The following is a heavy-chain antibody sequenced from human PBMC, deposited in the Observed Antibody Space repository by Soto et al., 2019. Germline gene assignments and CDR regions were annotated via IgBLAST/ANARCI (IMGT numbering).Heavy chain of an antibody. CDR2: ISYDGTTK. J-gene: IGHJ5*02. D-gene: IGHD6-13*01. CDR1: GFTFSTHA. Sequence: QEQVVESGGXXVQPGRSLRLSCAASGFTFSTHAMHWVRQAPGRGLEWVAIISYDGTTKDYADSVKGRFTLSRDKSKNAVYLQMNSLRSEDKALYYCAREWRTAGTTGWFDPWGQGTLVTVSS. CDR3: AREWRTAGTTGWFDP. V-gene: IGHV3-30-3*01.